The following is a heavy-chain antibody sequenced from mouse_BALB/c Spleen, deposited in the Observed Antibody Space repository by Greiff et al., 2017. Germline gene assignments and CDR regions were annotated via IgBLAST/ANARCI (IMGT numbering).Heavy chain of an antibody. V-gene: IGHV1-5*01. J-gene: IGHJ3*01. Sequence: EVQLQQSGTVLARPGASVKMSCKASGYTFTSYWMHWVKQRPGQGLEWIGAIYPGNSDTSYNQKFKGKAKLTAVTSTSTAYMELSSLTNEDSAVYYCTEERGNSLFAYWGQGTLVTVSA. D-gene: IGHD2-1*01. CDR1: GYTFTSYW. CDR3: TEERGNSLFAY. CDR2: IYPGNSDT.